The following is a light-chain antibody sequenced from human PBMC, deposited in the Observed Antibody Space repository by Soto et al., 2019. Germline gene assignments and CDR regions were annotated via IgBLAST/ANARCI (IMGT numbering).Light chain of an antibody. CDR3: QQLYGYPIT. Sequence: QLTQSPSSLSASVGDRVTITCRASQGISSYLAWYQQKPGKAPKLLIYAASTLQSGVPSRFSGSGSGTDYTLTISSLQPEDFATYYCQQLYGYPITFGQGTRLEIK. J-gene: IGKJ5*01. CDR1: QGISSY. V-gene: IGKV1-9*01. CDR2: AAS.